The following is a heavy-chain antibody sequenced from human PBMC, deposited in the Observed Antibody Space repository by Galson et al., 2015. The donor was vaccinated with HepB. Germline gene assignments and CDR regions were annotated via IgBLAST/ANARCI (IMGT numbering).Heavy chain of an antibody. CDR2: ISYDGSNK. J-gene: IGHJ3*02. Sequence: SLRLSCAASGFTFSSYAMHWVRQAPGKGLEWVAVISYDGSNKYYADSVKGRFTISRDNSKNTLYLQMNSLRAEDTAVYYCARDGGDYDFWRGPAAAFDIWGQGTMVTVSS. D-gene: IGHD3-3*01. CDR3: ARDGGDYDFWRGPAAAFDI. CDR1: GFTFSSYA. V-gene: IGHV3-30-3*01.